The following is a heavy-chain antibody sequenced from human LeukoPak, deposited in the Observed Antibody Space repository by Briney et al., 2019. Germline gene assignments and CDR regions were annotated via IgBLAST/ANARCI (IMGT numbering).Heavy chain of an antibody. J-gene: IGHJ4*02. CDR3: ARDRTYSSGWYYFDC. V-gene: IGHV1-69*13. D-gene: IGHD6-19*01. Sequence: ASVKVSCKASGGTFSSYAISWVRQAPGQGLEWMGGIIPIFGTANYAQKFQGRVTITADESASTAYMELSSLRSEDTAVYYCARDRTYSSGWYYFDCWGQGTLVTVSS. CDR2: IIPIFGTA. CDR1: GGTFSSYA.